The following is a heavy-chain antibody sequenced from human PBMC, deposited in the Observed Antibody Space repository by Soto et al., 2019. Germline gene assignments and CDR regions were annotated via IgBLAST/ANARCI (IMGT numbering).Heavy chain of an antibody. V-gene: IGHV3-48*03. J-gene: IGHJ2*01. Sequence: GGSLTLSCAASGFTFSVHQMSWFRLAPGRGLEWVSCISDSGGAVHYADSVKGRFTISRDNAKNLLFLQMTGLRGEDTATYYCVRDYDTNPYWFFDLWGRGTLVTVSS. CDR3: VRDYDTNPYWFFDL. D-gene: IGHD5-12*01. CDR2: ISDSGGAV. CDR1: GFTFSVHQ.